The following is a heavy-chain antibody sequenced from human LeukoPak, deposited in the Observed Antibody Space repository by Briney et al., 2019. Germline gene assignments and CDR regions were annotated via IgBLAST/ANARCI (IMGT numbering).Heavy chain of an antibody. V-gene: IGHV4-30-2*01. CDR1: GGSISSGGYY. Sequence: SETLSLTCSVSGGSISSGGYYWSWIRQPPGKGLEWIGYIYHSGSTYYNPSLKSRVTISVDRSKNQFSLKLSSVTAADTAVYYCAAYSNYDLRWFDPWGQGTLVTVSS. J-gene: IGHJ5*02. CDR2: IYHSGST. CDR3: AAYSNYDLRWFDP. D-gene: IGHD4-11*01.